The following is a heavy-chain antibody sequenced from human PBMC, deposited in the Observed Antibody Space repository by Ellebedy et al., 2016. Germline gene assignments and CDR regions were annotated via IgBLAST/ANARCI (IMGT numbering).Heavy chain of an antibody. CDR3: ARAYSSSSDFDY. J-gene: IGHJ4*02. V-gene: IGHV1-2*02. Sequence: ASVKVSCXASGYTFTGYYMHWVRQAPGQGLEWMGWINPNSGGTNYAQKFQGRVTMTRDTSISTAYMELSRLRSDDTAVYYCARAYSSSSDFDYWGQGTLVTVSS. CDR2: INPNSGGT. CDR1: GYTFTGYY. D-gene: IGHD6-6*01.